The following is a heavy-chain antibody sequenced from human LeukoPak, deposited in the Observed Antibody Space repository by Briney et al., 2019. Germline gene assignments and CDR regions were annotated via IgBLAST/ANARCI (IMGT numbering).Heavy chain of an antibody. J-gene: IGHJ4*02. CDR3: ARDPLFRTYYYDSSGYSY. CDR2: ISSSGSTI. V-gene: IGHV3-48*04. CDR1: GFTFSSYA. D-gene: IGHD3-22*01. Sequence: GGSLRLSCAASGFTFSSYAMSWVRQAPGKGLEWVSYISSSGSTIYYADSVKGRFTISRDNAKNSLYLQMNSLRAEDTAVYYCARDPLFRTYYYDSSGYSYWGQGTLVTVSS.